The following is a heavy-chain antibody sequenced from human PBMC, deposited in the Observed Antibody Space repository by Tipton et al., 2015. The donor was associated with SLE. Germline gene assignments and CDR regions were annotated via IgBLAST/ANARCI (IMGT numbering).Heavy chain of an antibody. CDR1: GFTFSSYA. CDR2: IRYDGSNK. D-gene: IGHD6-19*01. Sequence: SLRLSCAASGFTFSSYAMSWVRQAPGKGLEWVAFIRYDGSNKYYVDSVKGRFTISRDNSKNTLYLQMNSLRAEDTAVYYCATGQRAAWGQGTLVTVSS. CDR3: ATGQRAA. J-gene: IGHJ5*02. V-gene: IGHV3-30*02.